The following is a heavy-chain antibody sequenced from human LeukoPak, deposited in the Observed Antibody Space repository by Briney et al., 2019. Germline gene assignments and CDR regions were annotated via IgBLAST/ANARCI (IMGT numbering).Heavy chain of an antibody. V-gene: IGHV3-74*01. D-gene: IGHD2-2*01. Sequence: PAGGSLRLSCAASGFTFSTYWMHWVRQAPGKGPVWVSRINSDGSSTTYADSVKGRFTISRDNAKNTLYLQMNSLRAEDTAVYYCAKYCSSTSCYGYWGQGTLVTVSS. CDR3: AKYCSSTSCYGY. J-gene: IGHJ4*02. CDR2: INSDGSST. CDR1: GFTFSTYW.